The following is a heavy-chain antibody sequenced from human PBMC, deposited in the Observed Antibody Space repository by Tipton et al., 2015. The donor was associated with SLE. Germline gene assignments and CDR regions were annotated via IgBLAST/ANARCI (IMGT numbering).Heavy chain of an antibody. D-gene: IGHD3-10*01. CDR3: ARHLGVIVAFEV. CDR1: GGSISSYY. V-gene: IGHV4-59*07. J-gene: IGHJ3*01. CDR2: IYYNGKT. Sequence: TLSLTCSVSGGSISSYYWSWIRQPPAKGLEWIGFIYYNGKTNYNPSLQSRVTISLDTSKNQFSLNLSSVTAADTAVYYCARHLGVIVAFEVWGQGTVLTVSS.